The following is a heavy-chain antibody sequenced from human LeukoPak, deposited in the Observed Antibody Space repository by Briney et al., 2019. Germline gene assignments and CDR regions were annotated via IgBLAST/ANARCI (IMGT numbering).Heavy chain of an antibody. J-gene: IGHJ4*02. V-gene: IGHV3-30*03. CDR2: ISSDGSSE. CDR1: GFTFSRHG. D-gene: IGHD1-26*01. CDR3: ARDLSGSYVSDY. Sequence: GGSLRLSCAPSGFTFSRHGMHWVRQAPGKGLEWVAVISSDGSSEQSADSVKGRFTISRGNSKNMLFLQMDSLRAEDAAVYYCARDLSGSYVSDYWGQGTLVTVSS.